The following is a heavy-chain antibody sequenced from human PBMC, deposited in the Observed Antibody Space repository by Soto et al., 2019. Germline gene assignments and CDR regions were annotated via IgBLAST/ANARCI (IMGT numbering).Heavy chain of an antibody. CDR1: GGSISSSY. V-gene: IGHV4-59*01. J-gene: IGHJ4*02. CDR3: ARGHYDNSGYSNPFDC. CDR2: IHYSGNT. Sequence: QVQLQESGPGLVKPSETLSLSCTVSGGSISSSYWSWIRQTPGKGLEWIGYIHYSGNTNYNPSLRRRVSISVDTSKNQFSLNLNSVTAADTAVYYCARGHYDNSGYSNPFDCWGQGTLVTVSS. D-gene: IGHD3-22*01.